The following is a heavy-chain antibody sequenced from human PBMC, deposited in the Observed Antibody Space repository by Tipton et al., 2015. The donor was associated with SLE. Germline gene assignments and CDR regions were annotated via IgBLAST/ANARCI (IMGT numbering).Heavy chain of an antibody. J-gene: IGHJ3*02. D-gene: IGHD5-24*01. CDR2: IYNSGST. V-gene: IGHV4-30-4*01. CDR3: ARVADGYNYAFDI. Sequence: TLSLTCTVSGDSISSGDYYWSWIRQPPGKGPEWIAYIYNSGSTYYNPSLKSRVTISVDRSKNHFSLRLRSVTAADTAVYYCARVADGYNYAFDIWGQGTLVTVSS. CDR1: GDSISSGDYY.